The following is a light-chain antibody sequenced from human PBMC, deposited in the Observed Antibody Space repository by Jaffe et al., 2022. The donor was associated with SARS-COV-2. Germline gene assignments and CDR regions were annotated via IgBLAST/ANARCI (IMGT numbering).Light chain of an antibody. J-gene: IGLJ2*01. CDR2: QDG. CDR1: KLGDKY. CDR3: QAWDSSSVV. V-gene: IGLV3-1*01. Sequence: SYELTQPPSVSVSPGQTASITCSGDKLGDKYASWYQQKPGQSPVLVIFQDGKRPSGIPERFSGSNSGNTATLTISGTQAMDEAAYYCQAWDSSSVVFGGGTKLTVL.